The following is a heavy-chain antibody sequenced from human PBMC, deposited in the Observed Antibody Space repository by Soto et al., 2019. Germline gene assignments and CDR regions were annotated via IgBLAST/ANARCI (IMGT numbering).Heavy chain of an antibody. CDR1: GYTLTELS. CDR2: FDPEDGET. J-gene: IGHJ4*02. CDR3: AISSSWFMYYFDY. Sequence: GASVKVSCKVSGYTLTELSMHWVRQAPGKGLEWMGGFDPEDGETIYAQKFQGRVTMTEDTSTDTDYMELSSLRSEDTAVYYCAISSSWFMYYFDYWGQGTLVTVSS. V-gene: IGHV1-24*01. D-gene: IGHD6-13*01.